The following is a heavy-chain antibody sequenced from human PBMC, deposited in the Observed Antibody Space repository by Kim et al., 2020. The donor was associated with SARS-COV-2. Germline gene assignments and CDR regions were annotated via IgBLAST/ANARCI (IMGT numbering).Heavy chain of an antibody. Sequence: SETLSLTCTVSGGSISSSSYYWGWIRQPPGKGLEWIGSIYYSGSTYYNPSLKSRVTISVDTSKNQFSLKLSSVTAADTAVYYCARGNSQRWLVPSYYYYGMDVWGQGTTVPVSS. J-gene: IGHJ6*02. D-gene: IGHD6-19*01. CDR3: ARGNSQRWLVPSYYYYGMDV. CDR1: GGSISSSSYY. V-gene: IGHV4-39*07. CDR2: IYYSGST.